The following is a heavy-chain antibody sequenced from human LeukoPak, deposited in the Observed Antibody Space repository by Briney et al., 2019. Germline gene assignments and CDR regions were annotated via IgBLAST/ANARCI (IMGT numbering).Heavy chain of an antibody. CDR1: GYTFTGYY. CDR2: INPNSGGT. V-gene: IGHV1-2*02. J-gene: IGHJ5*02. Sequence: ASVKVSCKASGYTFTGYYMHWVRQAPGQGLEWMGWINPNSGGTNYAQKFQGRVTMTRDTSISTAYMELSRLRSDDTAVYYCARIKCSDFDRLLCNWFDPWGQGTLVTVSS. CDR3: ARIKCSDFDRLLCNWFDP. D-gene: IGHD3-9*01.